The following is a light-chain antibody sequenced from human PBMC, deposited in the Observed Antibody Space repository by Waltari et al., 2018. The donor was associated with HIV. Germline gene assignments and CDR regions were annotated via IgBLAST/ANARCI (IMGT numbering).Light chain of an antibody. CDR1: QSVSSN. V-gene: IGKV3-15*01. CDR3: QQYDNWPPLT. CDR2: GAS. J-gene: IGKJ4*01. Sequence: EIVMTQSPATLSVSPGDRATLSCRASQSVSSNLAWYQQKPGQTPRLLIDGASTRATGIPARVSGGGSGTEFTLTICSLQSEDFAVYYWQQYDNWPPLTFGGGTKVEIK.